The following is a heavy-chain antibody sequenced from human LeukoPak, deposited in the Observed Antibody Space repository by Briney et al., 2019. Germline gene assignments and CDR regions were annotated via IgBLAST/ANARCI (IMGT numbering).Heavy chain of an antibody. V-gene: IGHV3-9*01. D-gene: IGHD3-22*01. J-gene: IGHJ3*02. Sequence: GGSLRLSCAASGFTFDDYAMHWVRQAPGKGLEWVSGISWNSGSIGYADSVKGRFTISRDNAKNSLYLQMNSLRAEDTAVYYCAKEGVEYYYDSSGYHDAFDIWGQGTMVTVSS. CDR2: ISWNSGSI. CDR1: GFTFDDYA. CDR3: AKEGVEYYYDSSGYHDAFDI.